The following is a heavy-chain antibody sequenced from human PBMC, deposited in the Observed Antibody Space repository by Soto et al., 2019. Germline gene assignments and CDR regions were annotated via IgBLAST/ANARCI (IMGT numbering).Heavy chain of an antibody. D-gene: IGHD2-2*02. CDR2: ISSGSITI. J-gene: IGHJ6*02. Sequence: PGGSLRLSCAASGFTFSSYSMNWVRQAPGKGLEWVSYISSGSITIYYADSVKGRFTISRDNSKNTLYLQMNSLTAEDTAVYYCAKTYTTSRSGMDVWGPGTTVTVSS. CDR1: GFTFSSYS. V-gene: IGHV3-48*01. CDR3: AKTYTTSRSGMDV.